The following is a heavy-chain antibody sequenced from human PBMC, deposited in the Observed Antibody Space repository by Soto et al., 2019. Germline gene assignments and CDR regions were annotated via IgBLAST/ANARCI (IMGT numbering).Heavy chain of an antibody. CDR2: ISSSSYI. CDR1: GFTLSSYT. D-gene: IGHD2-21*01. Sequence: GSLRLSCAVSGFTLSSYTMNWVRQAPGKGLEWVSSISSSSYIYYAESVKGRFTISRDNAKNSLYLQMNSLRAEDTAVYYCAKDRVNHNSVWDPFDIWGQGTMVTVSS. V-gene: IGHV3-21*01. J-gene: IGHJ3*02. CDR3: AKDRVNHNSVWDPFDI.